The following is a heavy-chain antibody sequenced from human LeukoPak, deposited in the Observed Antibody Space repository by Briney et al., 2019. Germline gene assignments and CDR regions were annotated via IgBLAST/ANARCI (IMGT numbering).Heavy chain of an antibody. J-gene: IGHJ4*02. CDR3: AREWELSFDY. CDR2: INHSGST. V-gene: IGHV4-34*01. CDR1: GGSFSGYY. Sequence: ASETLSLTCAVYGGSFSGYYWSWIRQPPGKGLEWIGEINHSGSTNYNPSLKGRVTISVDTSKNQFSLKLSSVTAADTAVYYCAREWELSFDYWGQGTLVTVSS. D-gene: IGHD1-26*01.